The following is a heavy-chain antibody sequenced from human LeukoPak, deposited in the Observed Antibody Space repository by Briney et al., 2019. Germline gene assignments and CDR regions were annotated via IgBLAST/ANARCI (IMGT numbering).Heavy chain of an antibody. CDR2: INHSGST. D-gene: IGHD4-23*01. Sequence: SETLSLTCAVYGGSFSGYHWSWIRQPPGKGLEWIGEINHSGSTNYNPSLKSRVTISVDTSKNQFSLKLSSVTAADTAVYYCARRSLIGYSVYYYYMDVWGKGTTVTVSS. J-gene: IGHJ6*03. CDR3: ARRSLIGYSVYYYYMDV. CDR1: GGSFSGYH. V-gene: IGHV4-34*01.